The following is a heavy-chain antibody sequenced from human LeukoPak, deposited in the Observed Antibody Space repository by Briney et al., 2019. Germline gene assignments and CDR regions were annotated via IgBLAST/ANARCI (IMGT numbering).Heavy chain of an antibody. CDR3: ATLNFYYDSSGYYLNPPVDWFDP. V-gene: IGHV1-24*01. CDR2: FDPEDGET. Sequence: GASVKVSCKVSGYTLTELSMHWVRQAPGKGLEWMGGFDPEDGETIYAQKFQGRVTMTEDTSTDTAYMELSSLRSEDTAVYYCATLNFYYDSSGYYLNPPVDWFDPWGQGTLVTVSS. J-gene: IGHJ5*02. CDR1: GYTLTELS. D-gene: IGHD3-22*01.